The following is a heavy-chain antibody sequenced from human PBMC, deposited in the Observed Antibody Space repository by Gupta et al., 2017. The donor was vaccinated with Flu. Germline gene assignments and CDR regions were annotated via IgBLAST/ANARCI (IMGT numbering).Heavy chain of an antibody. Sequence: QVQLVQSGAEVKKPGSSVKVSCKASGGSFSTYTMSWVRQAPGQGLEWMGRIIPTLGISNSAEKFEGRVTITADKSTNTGYLELTSLRSDDTAVYFCARSIRNEVTVAGLHYYGMDVWGQGTTVIVS. J-gene: IGHJ6*02. CDR1: GGSFSTYT. CDR2: IIPTLGIS. CDR3: ARSIRNEVTVAGLHYYGMDV. V-gene: IGHV1-69*02. D-gene: IGHD3-16*01.